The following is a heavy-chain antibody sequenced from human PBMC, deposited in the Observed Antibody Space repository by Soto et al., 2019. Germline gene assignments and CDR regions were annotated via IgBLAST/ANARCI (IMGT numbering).Heavy chain of an antibody. CDR1: GYTFTTYG. CDR3: ARDDPRIRGVSIDR. J-gene: IGHJ4*02. Sequence: QVQMVQSGAEVKKPGASVEVSCKTSGYTFTTYGVSWVRQAPGQGLEWMGWTSPYNDKTNYAEKVQGRVVLTTDTSTGTAYMELRRLRSDDTAVYYCARDDPRIRGVSIDRWGQGTLVTVSS. V-gene: IGHV1-18*01. CDR2: TSPYNDKT. D-gene: IGHD3-10*01.